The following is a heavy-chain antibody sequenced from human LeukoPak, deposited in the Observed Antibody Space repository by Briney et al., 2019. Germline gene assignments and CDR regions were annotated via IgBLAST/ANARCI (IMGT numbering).Heavy chain of an antibody. D-gene: IGHD3-10*01. CDR3: AREGYGLWFGELLRSYYYYGMDV. J-gene: IGHJ6*02. V-gene: IGHV1-8*01. CDR1: GYTFTSYD. Sequence: ASVKVSCKASGYTFTSYDINWVRQATGQGLGWMGWMNPNSGNTGYAQKFQGRVTMTRNTSISTAYMELSSLRSEDTAVYYCAREGYGLWFGELLRSYYYYGMDVWGQGTTVTVSS. CDR2: MNPNSGNT.